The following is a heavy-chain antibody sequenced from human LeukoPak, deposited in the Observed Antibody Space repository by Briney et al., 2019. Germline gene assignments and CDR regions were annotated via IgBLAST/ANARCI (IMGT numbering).Heavy chain of an antibody. CDR1: GFTFSSYA. Sequence: PGGSLRLSCAASGFTFSSYAMHWVRQAPGKGLEWVAVISYDGSNKYYADSVKGRFTISRDNSKNTLYLQMNSLRAEDTAVYYCARSPYSSSPFYFDYWGQGTLVTVSS. V-gene: IGHV3-30*04. J-gene: IGHJ4*02. CDR2: ISYDGSNK. D-gene: IGHD6-6*01. CDR3: ARSPYSSSPFYFDY.